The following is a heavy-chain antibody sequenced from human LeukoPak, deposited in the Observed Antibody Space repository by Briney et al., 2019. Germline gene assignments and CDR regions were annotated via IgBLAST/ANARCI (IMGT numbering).Heavy chain of an antibody. CDR2: IHSSGHT. CDR1: GDSISTYS. CDR3: CRSSTGSGHDACDI. Sequence: SETMSLTSSVSGDSISTYSWSWVRQSPGTGRGWIGYIHSSGHTDYNPSLKGRVTISVDTSQNHFSLKLTSVTAAAKGVYYCCRSSTGSGHDACDIWRQGTIVSVST. J-gene: IGHJ3*02. V-gene: IGHV4-59*12. D-gene: IGHD3-10*01.